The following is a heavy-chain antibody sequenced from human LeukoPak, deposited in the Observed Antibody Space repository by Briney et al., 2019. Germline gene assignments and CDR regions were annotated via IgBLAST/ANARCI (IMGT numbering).Heavy chain of an antibody. V-gene: IGHV1-18*01. CDR1: GYTFTSYG. Sequence: ASVKVSCKASGYTFTSYGISWVRRAPGQGLEWMGWISAYNGNTNYAQKLQGRVTMTTDTSTSTAYMELRSLRSDDTAVYYCARSLKILRYFDWLLGTFDYWGQGTLVTVSS. CDR3: ARSLKILRYFDWLLGTFDY. CDR2: ISAYNGNT. J-gene: IGHJ4*02. D-gene: IGHD3-9*01.